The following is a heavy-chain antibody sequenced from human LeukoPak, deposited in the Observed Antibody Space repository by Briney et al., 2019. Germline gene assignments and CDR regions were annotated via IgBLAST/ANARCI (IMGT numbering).Heavy chain of an antibody. CDR2: IYYSGST. D-gene: IGHD3-9*01. CDR3: VRHGAPDILTGYYYWYFDL. Sequence: SGTLSLTCTVSGGSISSYYWSWIRQPPRKGLEWIGYIYYSGSTNYNPSLKSRVTISVDTSKNQFSLKLSSVTAADTAVYYCVRHGAPDILTGYYYWYFDLWGRGTLVTVSS. CDR1: GGSISSYY. V-gene: IGHV4-59*08. J-gene: IGHJ2*01.